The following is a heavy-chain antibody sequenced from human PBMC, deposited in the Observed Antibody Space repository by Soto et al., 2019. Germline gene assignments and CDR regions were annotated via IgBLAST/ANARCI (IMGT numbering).Heavy chain of an antibody. D-gene: IGHD5-12*01. CDR1: GGSINNNF. Sequence: QVQLQESGPGLVKPLETLSLTCTVSGGSINNNFWGWIRQPPGKGLEWIGYVYYDGHTDYNPSLESLVTIAVDTSKNQFSLRLTSVTAADTAVYYCARDLFGGYCLDYWGQGALVTVSS. CDR3: ARDLFGGYCLDY. J-gene: IGHJ4*02. CDR2: VYYDGHT. V-gene: IGHV4-59*01.